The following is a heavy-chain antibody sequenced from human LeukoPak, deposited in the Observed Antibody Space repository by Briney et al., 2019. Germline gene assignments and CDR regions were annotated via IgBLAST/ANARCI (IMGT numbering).Heavy chain of an antibody. CDR3: TTVGYGSFDY. D-gene: IGHD3-10*01. V-gene: IGHV3-15*01. Sequence: GRSLRLSCAASGSTFSDAWMSWVRNAWMSWVRQAPGRGLEWVGRIKSKGDGGTTDYAAPVKGRFTISRDDSKNTLYLQMNSLNTEDTAVYYCTTVGYGSFDYWGQGTLVTVSS. CDR2: IKSKGDGGTT. CDR1: GSTFSDAWMSWVRNAW. J-gene: IGHJ4*02.